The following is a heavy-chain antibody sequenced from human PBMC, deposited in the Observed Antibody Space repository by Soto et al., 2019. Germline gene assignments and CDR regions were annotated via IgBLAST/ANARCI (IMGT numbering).Heavy chain of an antibody. CDR1: EFTVSGHA. J-gene: IGHJ3*02. D-gene: IGHD2-15*01. CDR3: ALHVSCSGGSCQYDAFAI. V-gene: IGHV3-23*01. CDR2: ITADGGT. Sequence: EVQVLESGGGLVQPGGSLRLSCEGSEFTVSGHAMTWIRQAPGKGPEWVSTITADGGTYYADSVKGRFAMSRDTSENTLYLQMNSLGAEDTAAYYCALHVSCSGGSCQYDAFAIRGQGTMVTVSS.